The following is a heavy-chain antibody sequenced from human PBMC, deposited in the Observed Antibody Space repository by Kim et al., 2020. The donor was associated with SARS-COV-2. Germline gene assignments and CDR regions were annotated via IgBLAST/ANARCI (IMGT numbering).Heavy chain of an antibody. D-gene: IGHD3-22*01. CDR2: INPSGGTT. CDR3: ARGLVVTEPNDDYFDF. V-gene: IGHV1-46*01. CDR1: GSSFTVYQ. J-gene: IGHJ4*02. Sequence: ASVKVSCKASGSSFTVYQMHWVRQAPGQGLEWMGIINPSGGTTLYAKKFQGRVTVTRDTSTSTVFMELSSLRYDDTAVYYCARGLVVTEPNDDYFDFWGQGTLVTVSS.